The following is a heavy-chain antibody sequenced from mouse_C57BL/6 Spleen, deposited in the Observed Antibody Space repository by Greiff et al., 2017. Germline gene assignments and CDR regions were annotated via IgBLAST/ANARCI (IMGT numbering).Heavy chain of an antibody. V-gene: IGHV1-52*01. CDR1: GYTFTSYW. D-gene: IGHD2-1*01. Sequence: QVQLQQPGAELVRPGSSVKLSCKASGYTFTSYWMHWVKQRPIQGLEWIGNIDPSDSETHYNQKFKVKATLTVDKSSSTAYMQLSSLTSEDSAVYSCDRYISGNLQGYFDVWGTGTTVTVSS. CDR3: DRYISGNLQGYFDV. CDR2: IDPSDSET. J-gene: IGHJ1*03.